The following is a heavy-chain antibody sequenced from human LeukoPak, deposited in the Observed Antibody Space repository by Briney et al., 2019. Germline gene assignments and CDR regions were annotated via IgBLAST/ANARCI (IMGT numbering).Heavy chain of an antibody. Sequence: GGSLRLSCAASGFTFGSHAMHWVRQAPGKGLEWVAVISYDGSNKYYADYVKGRFTISRDNSKNTLYLQMNSLRAEDTAVYYCARDWQWLVKSGNIDYWGQGTLVTVSS. J-gene: IGHJ4*02. CDR2: ISYDGSNK. V-gene: IGHV3-30*04. D-gene: IGHD6-19*01. CDR1: GFTFGSHA. CDR3: ARDWQWLVKSGNIDY.